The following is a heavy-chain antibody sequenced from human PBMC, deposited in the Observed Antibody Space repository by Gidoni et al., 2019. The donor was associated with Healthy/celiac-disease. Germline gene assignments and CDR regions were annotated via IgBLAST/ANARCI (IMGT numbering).Heavy chain of an antibody. J-gene: IGHJ2*01. CDR3: AHSKDRQWLVGDWYFDL. Sequence: QITLKESGPTLVKPTQTLTLTCTFSGFSLSTSGRGVGWIRQPPGKALGWLALIYWNDDKRYSPSLKSRLTITKDTSKNQVVLTMTNMDPVDTATYYCAHSKDRQWLVGDWYFDLWGRGTLVTVSS. CDR1: GFSLSTSGRG. D-gene: IGHD6-19*01. V-gene: IGHV2-5*01. CDR2: IYWNDDK.